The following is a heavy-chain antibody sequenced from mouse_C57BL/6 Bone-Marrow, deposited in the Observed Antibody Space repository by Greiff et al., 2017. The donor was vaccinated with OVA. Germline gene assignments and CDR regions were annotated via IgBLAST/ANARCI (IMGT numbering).Heavy chain of an antibody. CDR2: IHPNSGST. V-gene: IGHV1-64*01. J-gene: IGHJ1*03. Sequence: VQLQQPGAELVKPGASVKLSCKASGYTFTSYWMHWVKQRPGQGLAWIGMIHPNSGSTNYNEKFKSKATLTVDKSSSTAYMQLSSLTSEDSAVYYCARFLPLFITTVVALDFDVWGTGTTVTVSS. CDR3: ARFLPLFITTVVALDFDV. CDR1: GYTFTSYW. D-gene: IGHD1-1*01.